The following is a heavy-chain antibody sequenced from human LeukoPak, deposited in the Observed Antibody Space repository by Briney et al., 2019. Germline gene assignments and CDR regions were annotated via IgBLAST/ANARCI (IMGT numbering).Heavy chain of an antibody. V-gene: IGHV3-33*06. CDR3: AKDGQWLDYFDY. J-gene: IGHJ4*02. Sequence: GGSLRLSCAASGFTFSSYGMHWVRQAPGKGLEWVAVIWYDGSNKYYADSVKGRFTISRDNSKNTLYLQMNSLRAEDTAVYYCAKDGQWLDYFDYWGRGTLVTVSS. CDR1: GFTFSSYG. CDR2: IWYDGSNK. D-gene: IGHD6-19*01.